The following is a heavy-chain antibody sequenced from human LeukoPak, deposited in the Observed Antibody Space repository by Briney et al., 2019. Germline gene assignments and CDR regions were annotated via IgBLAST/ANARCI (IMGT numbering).Heavy chain of an antibody. V-gene: IGHV1-46*01. CDR1: GYTFTGYH. Sequence: GASVKVSCKASGYTFTGYHMHWVRQAPGQGLEWMATINPSSGSTAYAQKFQGRVTMTRDTSTNTVYMDLSSLRSEDTAVYYCARGLTADTPPRYYYDGMDVWGQGTTVTVSS. CDR3: ARGLTADTPPRYYYDGMDV. D-gene: IGHD2-15*01. CDR2: INPSSGST. J-gene: IGHJ6*02.